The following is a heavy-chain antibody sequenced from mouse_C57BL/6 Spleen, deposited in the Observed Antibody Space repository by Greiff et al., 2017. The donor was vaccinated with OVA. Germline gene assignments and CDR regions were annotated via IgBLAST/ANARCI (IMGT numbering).Heavy chain of an antibody. D-gene: IGHD1-1*01. V-gene: IGHV1-50*01. CDR1: GYTFTSYW. CDR2: IDPSDSYT. CDR3: ARGYYYGSKFAY. Sequence: QVQLQQPGAELVKPGASVKLSCKASGYTFTSYWMQWVKQRPGQGLEWIGEIDPSDSYTNYNQKFKGKATLTVDTSSSTAYMQLSSLTSEDSAVYYCARGYYYGSKFAYWGQGTLVTVAA. J-gene: IGHJ3*01.